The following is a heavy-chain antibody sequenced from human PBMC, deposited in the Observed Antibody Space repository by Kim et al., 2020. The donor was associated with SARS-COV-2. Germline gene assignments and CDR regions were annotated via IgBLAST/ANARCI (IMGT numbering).Heavy chain of an antibody. Sequence: GGSLRLSCAASGFTFSSYGMHWVRQAPGKGLEWVAVIWYDGSNKYYADSVKGRFTISRDNSKNTLYLQMNSLRAEDTTVYYCAKDQGCSGGSCYSVHYYYGRDVWGQGTTVTVSS. CDR2: IWYDGSNK. D-gene: IGHD2-15*01. J-gene: IGHJ6*02. CDR3: AKDQGCSGGSCYSVHYYYGRDV. CDR1: GFTFSSYG. V-gene: IGHV3-33*06.